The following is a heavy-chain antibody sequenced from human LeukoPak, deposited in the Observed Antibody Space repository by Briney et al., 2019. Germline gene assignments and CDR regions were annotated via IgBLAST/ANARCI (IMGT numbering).Heavy chain of an antibody. CDR2: IYTSGST. CDR3: ARGSPLKYCSGGSCLLY. V-gene: IGHV4-61*02. CDR1: GGSISSGSYY. J-gene: IGHJ4*02. D-gene: IGHD2-15*01. Sequence: TLSLTCTVSGGSISSGSYYWSWLRQPAGKGLEWLGRIYTSGSTNYNPSLKSRVTISVDTSKNQFSLKLSSVTAADTAVYYCARGSPLKYCSGGSCLLYWGQGTLVTVSS.